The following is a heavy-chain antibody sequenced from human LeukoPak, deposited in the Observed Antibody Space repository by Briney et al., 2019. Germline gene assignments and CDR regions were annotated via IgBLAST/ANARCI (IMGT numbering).Heavy chain of an antibody. V-gene: IGHV1-2*02. Sequence: GASVKVSCKASGYTFTGYYMHWVRQAAGQGREWMGWINPNSGGTNYAQKFQGRVTMTRDTSISTAYMELSRLRSDDTAVYYCARDLLVFVAEGSFDYWGQGTLVTVSS. D-gene: IGHD3-3*01. J-gene: IGHJ4*02. CDR1: GYTFTGYY. CDR3: ARDLLVFVAEGSFDY. CDR2: INPNSGGT.